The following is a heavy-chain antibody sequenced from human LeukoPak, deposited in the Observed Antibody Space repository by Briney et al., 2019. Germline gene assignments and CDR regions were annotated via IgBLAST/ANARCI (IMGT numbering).Heavy chain of an antibody. V-gene: IGHV3-30*02. J-gene: IGHJ3*02. CDR3: AKVPRRKVDAFDI. CDR1: GFTFSSYG. Sequence: GGSLRLSCAASGFTFSSYGMHWARQAPGKGLEWVAFIRYDGSNKYYADSVKGRFTISRDNSKNTLYLQMNSLRAEDTAVYYCAKVPRRKVDAFDIWGQGTMVTVSS. CDR2: IRYDGSNK.